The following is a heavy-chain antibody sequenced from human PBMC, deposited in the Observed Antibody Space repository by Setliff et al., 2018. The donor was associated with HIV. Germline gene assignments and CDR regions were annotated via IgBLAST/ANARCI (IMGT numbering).Heavy chain of an antibody. CDR1: GDSISRYY. CDR2: VYHSGTT. J-gene: IGHJ4*02. CDR3: ARVALLNDHILTAPEYVDI. D-gene: IGHD2-15*01. V-gene: IGHV4-59*03. Sequence: SETLSLTCSVSGDSISRYYWSWIRQSPARGLEWIGYVYHSGTTNFNPSLKSRVTMSLDTSRSQWSLNLRSVTAADTGVYYCARVALLNDHILTAPEYVDIWGQGTQVTVSS.